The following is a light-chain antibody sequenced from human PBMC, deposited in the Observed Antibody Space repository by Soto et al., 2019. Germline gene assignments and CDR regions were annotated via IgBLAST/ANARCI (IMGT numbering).Light chain of an antibody. Sequence: QSVLTQPPSASGTPGQRVTISCSGSSSNIGSNYVYWYQQLPGTAPKLLIYRNNQRPSGVPGRFSGSKSGTSASLAISGLRSEDEADYYCAARDDSLSAVVFGGGTKVTVL. J-gene: IGLJ2*01. CDR3: AARDDSLSAVV. CDR1: SSNIGSNY. V-gene: IGLV1-47*01. CDR2: RNN.